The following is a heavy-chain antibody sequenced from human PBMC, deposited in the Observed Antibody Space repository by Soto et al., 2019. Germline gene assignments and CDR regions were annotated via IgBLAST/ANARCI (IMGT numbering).Heavy chain of an antibody. CDR1: GFTFSDYY. CDR3: ARPTPDPVYYYYYYMDV. Sequence: QVQLVESGGGLVKPGGSLRLSCAASGFTFSDYYMSWIRQAPGKGLEWVSYISSSGSTMYYADSVKGRFTISRDNAKNSLYLQMNSLRAEDTDVYYCARPTPDPVYYYYYYMDVWGKGTTVTVSS. J-gene: IGHJ6*03. V-gene: IGHV3-11*01. CDR2: ISSSGSTM.